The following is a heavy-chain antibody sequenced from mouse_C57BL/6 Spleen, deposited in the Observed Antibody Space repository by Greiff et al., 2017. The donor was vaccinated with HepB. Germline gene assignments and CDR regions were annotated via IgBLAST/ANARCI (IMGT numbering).Heavy chain of an antibody. CDR2: INPSNGGT. V-gene: IGHV1-53*01. CDR3: ARNGLRRGYYFDY. CDR1: GYTFTSYW. Sequence: QVQLQQPGTELVKPGASVKLSCKASGYTFTSYWMHWVKQRPGQGLEWIGNINPSNGGTNYNEKFKSKATLTVDKSSSTAYMQLSSRTSEDSAVYYCARNGLRRGYYFDYWGQGTTLTVSS. D-gene: IGHD2-2*01. J-gene: IGHJ2*01.